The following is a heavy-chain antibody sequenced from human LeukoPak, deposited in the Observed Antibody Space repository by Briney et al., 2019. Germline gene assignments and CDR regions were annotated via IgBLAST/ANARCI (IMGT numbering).Heavy chain of an antibody. Sequence: GASVKVSCKASGFTFTSFYMHWVRQAPGQGLEWMGIINPSGHTTDYAQKFQGRVTMTRDTPTSTVYMELSSLRSDDTAVYYCARDKGAAAGATWFDPWGQGTLVTVSS. CDR1: GFTFTSFY. D-gene: IGHD6-13*01. CDR2: INPSGHTT. V-gene: IGHV1-46*01. CDR3: ARDKGAAAGATWFDP. J-gene: IGHJ5*02.